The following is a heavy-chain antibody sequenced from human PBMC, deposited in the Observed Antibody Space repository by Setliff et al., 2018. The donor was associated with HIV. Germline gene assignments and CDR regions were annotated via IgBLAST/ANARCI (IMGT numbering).Heavy chain of an antibody. J-gene: IGHJ5*02. Sequence: PGGSLRLSCAASGFTFSSYTMNWVRQAPGKGLEWVSSISSSSSYINYADSVKGRFTISRDESKNTVYLQMHSLRVDDTAAYYCAKGVKWLDPWGQGILVTVSS. CDR3: AKGVKWLDP. CDR1: GFTFSSYT. CDR2: ISSSSSYI. D-gene: IGHD3-16*01. V-gene: IGHV3-21*04.